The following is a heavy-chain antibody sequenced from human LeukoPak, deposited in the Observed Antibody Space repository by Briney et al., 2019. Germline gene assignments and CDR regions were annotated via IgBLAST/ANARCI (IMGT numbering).Heavy chain of an antibody. CDR2: IYSGGST. D-gene: IGHD5-24*01. CDR1: GFTVSSNY. Sequence: GGSLRLSCTASGFTVSSNYMSWVRQAPGKGLEWVSVIYSGGSTYYADSVKGRFTISRDNSKNTLYLQMNSLRAEDTAVYYCALSGGMATITDYYYYGMDVWGQGTTVTVSS. V-gene: IGHV3-66*01. J-gene: IGHJ6*02. CDR3: ALSGGMATITDYYYYGMDV.